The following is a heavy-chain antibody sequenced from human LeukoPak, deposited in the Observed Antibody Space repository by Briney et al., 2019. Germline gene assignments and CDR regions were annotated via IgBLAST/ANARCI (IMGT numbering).Heavy chain of an antibody. V-gene: IGHV5-51*01. D-gene: IGHD3-10*01. CDR3: ARQSRDGSKTRGYFFDY. J-gene: IGHJ4*02. CDR2: IYPGDSDT. CDR1: GYYFTSYW. Sequence: GESLRISCTGSGYYFTSYWVAWVRQMAGKGLEWMGIIYPGDSDTRYSPSFQGQVTISADKSISTAYLQWSSLKASDTAMYYCARQSRDGSKTRGYFFDYWGQGTLVTVSS.